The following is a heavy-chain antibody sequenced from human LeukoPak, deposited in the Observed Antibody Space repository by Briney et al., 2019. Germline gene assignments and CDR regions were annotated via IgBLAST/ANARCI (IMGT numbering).Heavy chain of an antibody. CDR1: GAPSSSSGST. CDR3: ARAMGRPGHNWFDP. J-gene: IGHJ5*02. D-gene: IGHD3-10*01. Sequence: SETLSLTCTVSGAPSSSSGSTWGWFAHPQGKGLGWIGSIYYSGSTYYNPSLKSRVTISVDTSKNQFSLKLSSVTAADTAVYYCARAMGRPGHNWFDPWGQGTLVTVSS. V-gene: IGHV4-39*07. CDR2: IYYSGST.